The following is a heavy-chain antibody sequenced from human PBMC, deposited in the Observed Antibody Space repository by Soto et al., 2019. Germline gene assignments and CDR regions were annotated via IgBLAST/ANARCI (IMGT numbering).Heavy chain of an antibody. V-gene: IGHV6-1*01. CDR2: TYYRSKWYY. Sequence: SQTLSLTCAITGDSVSSNSAGWSWVRQSPSRGLEWLGRTYYRSKWYYEYAVSVRGRITINPDTSKNQYSLQLDSVTPEDTAVYFCARGEQYSGRIFDYWGQGTLVTVSS. CDR1: GDSVSSNSAG. J-gene: IGHJ4*01. CDR3: ARGEQYSGRIFDY. D-gene: IGHD1-26*01.